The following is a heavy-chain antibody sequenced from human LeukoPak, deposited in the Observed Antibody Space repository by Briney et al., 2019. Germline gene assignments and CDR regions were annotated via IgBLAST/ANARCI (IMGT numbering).Heavy chain of an antibody. CDR2: IRFDGTNT. CDR3: ARDGHFDY. Sequence: GGSLRLSCAASGFSFSTFTMHWVRQAPGKGLEWLSLIRFDGTNTFYADSVRGRFTVSRDNSKNTLYLQMNSLRAEDTAVYYCARDGHFDYWGQGTLVTVSS. CDR1: GFSFSTFT. V-gene: IGHV3-30-3*01. J-gene: IGHJ4*02.